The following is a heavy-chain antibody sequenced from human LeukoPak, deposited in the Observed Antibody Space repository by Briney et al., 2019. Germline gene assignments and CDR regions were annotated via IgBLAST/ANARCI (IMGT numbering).Heavy chain of an antibody. J-gene: IGHJ3*02. CDR2: ISSTGGTI. Sequence: GGSLRLSCVGSGFTFSNYLMNWVRQAPGKGLEWVSFISSTGGTIYYADAVKGRFTVSRDNAKNSLLLQMNSLRAEDTAVYYCAKPYSSSWTGAFDIWGQGTMVTVSS. V-gene: IGHV3-48*01. CDR3: AKPYSSSWTGAFDI. CDR1: GFTFSNYL. D-gene: IGHD6-13*01.